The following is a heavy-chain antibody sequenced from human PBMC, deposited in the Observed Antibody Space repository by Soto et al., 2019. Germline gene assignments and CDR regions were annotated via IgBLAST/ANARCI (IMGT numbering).Heavy chain of an antibody. CDR2: INPNSGGT. J-gene: IGHJ5*02. V-gene: IGHV1-2*02. Sequence: ASVKVSCKASGYTFTGYYIHWVRQAPGQGLEWMGWINPNSGGTKYPQKFQGRVTMARDTSIRTVYMSLTGLKSDDTAVYYCARNGAQDFASWFAFDPWGPGTLVTVSS. CDR3: ARNGAQDFASWFAFDP. CDR1: GYTFTGYY. D-gene: IGHD6-13*01.